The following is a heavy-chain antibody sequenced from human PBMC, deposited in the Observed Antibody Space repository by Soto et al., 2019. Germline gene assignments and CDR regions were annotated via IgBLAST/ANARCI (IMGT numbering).Heavy chain of an antibody. CDR3: ARDGVAAGNINFDY. CDR1: GYTFTSYY. V-gene: IGHV1-46*01. Sequence: QVQLVQSGTEVKKPGASVKVSCKASGYTFTSYYIHWVRQAPGQGLEWMGFINPSGGSTTYAQKFQGRVTLTRDTSTSTLYMELNSLRSEDTAVFYCARDGVAAGNINFDYWGQGTLVTVSS. J-gene: IGHJ4*02. CDR2: INPSGGST. D-gene: IGHD6-25*01.